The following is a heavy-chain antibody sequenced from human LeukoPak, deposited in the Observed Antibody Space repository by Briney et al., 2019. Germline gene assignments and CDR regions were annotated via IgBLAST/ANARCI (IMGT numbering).Heavy chain of an antibody. D-gene: IGHD2-15*01. CDR2: IYPGDSDT. CDR1: GYSFTSYW. Sequence: GESLKISCKASGYSFTSYWIGWVRQMPGKGLEWMGIIYPGDSDTRYGPSLQGQVTISADKSINTAYLQWNSLKASDTAMYYCARFVGACSGGSCYSDYWGQGTLVTVSS. V-gene: IGHV5-51*01. J-gene: IGHJ4*02. CDR3: ARFVGACSGGSCYSDY.